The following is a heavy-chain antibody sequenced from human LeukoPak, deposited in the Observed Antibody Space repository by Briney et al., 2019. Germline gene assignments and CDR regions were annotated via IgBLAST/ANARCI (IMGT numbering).Heavy chain of an antibody. Sequence: SETLSLTCAVYGGSFSGYYWNWIRQPPGKGLEWIGEINHSGSTNYNPSLKSRVTMSLDTSKNQFSLKLSSVTAADTAIYYCARSRSSGWYDYWGQGTLVTVSS. CDR3: ARSRSSGWYDY. D-gene: IGHD6-19*01. CDR2: INHSGST. J-gene: IGHJ4*02. CDR1: GGSFSGYY. V-gene: IGHV4-34*01.